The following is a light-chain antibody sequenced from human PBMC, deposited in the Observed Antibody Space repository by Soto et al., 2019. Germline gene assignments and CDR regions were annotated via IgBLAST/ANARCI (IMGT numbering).Light chain of an antibody. CDR2: GAS. CDR1: QSVSIW. J-gene: IGKJ1*01. Sequence: DIQMTQSPSTLSASVGDRVTFTCRASQSVSIWLAWYQQKPGKAPKLLISGASTLESGVPSRFSGSGSGTEFTLTISSLQPDDFPTYYCQQYKNYLTFGQGTKVDIK. V-gene: IGKV1-5*01. CDR3: QQYKNYLT.